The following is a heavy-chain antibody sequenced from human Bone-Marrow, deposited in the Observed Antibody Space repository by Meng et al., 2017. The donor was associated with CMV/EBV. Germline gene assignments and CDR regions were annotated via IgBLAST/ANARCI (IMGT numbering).Heavy chain of an antibody. Sequence: GESLKISCAASGFTFSSYAMSWVRQAPGKGLEWVSAISGSGGSTYYADSVKGRFTISRDNAKNTLYLQMNRLRAEDTAVYYRAKYQVAGIDYWGQGTLVTVSS. D-gene: IGHD6-19*01. J-gene: IGHJ4*02. V-gene: IGHV3-23*01. CDR1: GFTFSSYA. CDR3: AKYQVAGIDY. CDR2: ISGSGGST.